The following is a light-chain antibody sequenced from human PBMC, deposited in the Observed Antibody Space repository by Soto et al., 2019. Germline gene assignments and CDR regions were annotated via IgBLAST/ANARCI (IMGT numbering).Light chain of an antibody. CDR1: SSDIGDSDY. CDR3: SSYTSSNTLI. CDR2: KVT. Sequence: QSVLTQPASVSGSPGQSITISCTGTSSDIGDSDYVSWYQQYPGKAPKLMIHKVTNRPSGVSYRFSGSKSGNTASLTISGLQVEDGADYFCSSYTSSNTLIFGGGTKLTVL. J-gene: IGLJ2*01. V-gene: IGLV2-14*01.